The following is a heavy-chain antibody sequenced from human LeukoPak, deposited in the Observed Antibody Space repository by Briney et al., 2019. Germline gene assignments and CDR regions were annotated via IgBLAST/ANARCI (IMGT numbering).Heavy chain of an antibody. J-gene: IGHJ4*02. CDR3: AKDDRLLRFLH. CDR2: IIGSGGTT. V-gene: IGHV3-23*01. D-gene: IGHD3-16*01. CDR1: GFSFSNYG. Sequence: GGSLRLSSAASGFSFSNYGMNWVRQAPGKGLEWVSGIIGSGGTTYYADSVKGRFTISRDNSKNTVYLQINNLRDEDTAVYYCAKDDRLLRFLHWGQGTLVTVSS.